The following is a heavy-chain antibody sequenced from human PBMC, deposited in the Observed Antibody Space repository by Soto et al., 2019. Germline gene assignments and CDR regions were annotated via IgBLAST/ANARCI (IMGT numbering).Heavy chain of an antibody. D-gene: IGHD1-26*01. CDR1: GFSFMNYS. Sequence: SXRLSCAASGFSFMNYSIHWVRQAPGKGLEWVAVISRDGSHKYYLDSVKGRFTISRDNSKDTVNLLMNSLRDDDSAMYYCARSRNSAVADSFDFWGQGTLVTVSS. CDR2: ISRDGSHK. CDR3: ARSRNSAVADSFDF. V-gene: IGHV3-30*04. J-gene: IGHJ4*02.